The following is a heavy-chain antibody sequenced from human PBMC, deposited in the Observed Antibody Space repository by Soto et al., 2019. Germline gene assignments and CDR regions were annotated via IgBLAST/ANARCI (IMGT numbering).Heavy chain of an antibody. D-gene: IGHD2-2*02. V-gene: IGHV3-33*01. CDR1: GFTFSSYG. Sequence: LRLSCAASGFTFSSYGMHWVRQAPGKGLEWVAVIWYDGSNKYYADSVKGRFTISRDNSKNTLYLQMNSLRAEDTAVYYCARDPGVVPAAIPPSYYYGMDVWGQGTTVTVSS. CDR2: IWYDGSNK. J-gene: IGHJ6*02. CDR3: ARDPGVVPAAIPPSYYYGMDV.